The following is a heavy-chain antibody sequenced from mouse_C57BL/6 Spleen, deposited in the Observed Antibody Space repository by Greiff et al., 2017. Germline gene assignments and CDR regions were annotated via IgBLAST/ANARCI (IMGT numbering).Heavy chain of an antibody. D-gene: IGHD2-5*01. CDR3: ASSTIVTTYGNFAY. Sequence: QVQLQQPGTELVKPGASVKLSCKASGYTFTSYWMHWVKQRPGQGLEWIGNINPSKGGPNYNEKFKSKATLTVDKSSSTAYMQISSLTSEDSAVYYCASSTIVTTYGNFAYWGQETLVTVSA. J-gene: IGHJ3*01. CDR2: INPSKGGP. CDR1: GYTFTSYW. V-gene: IGHV1-53*01.